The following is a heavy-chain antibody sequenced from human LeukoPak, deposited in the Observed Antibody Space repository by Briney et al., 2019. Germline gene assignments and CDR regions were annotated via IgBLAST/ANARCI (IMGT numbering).Heavy chain of an antibody. V-gene: IGHV4-34*01. CDR3: ARRRMVRSPVDY. Sequence: PSETLSLTCAVYGGSFSGYYWSWIRQPPGEGLEWIGEINHSGSTNYNPSLKSRVTISVDTSKNQFSLKLSSVTAADTAVYYCARRRMVRSPVDYWGQGTLVTVSS. CDR1: GGSFSGYY. J-gene: IGHJ4*02. D-gene: IGHD3-10*01. CDR2: INHSGST.